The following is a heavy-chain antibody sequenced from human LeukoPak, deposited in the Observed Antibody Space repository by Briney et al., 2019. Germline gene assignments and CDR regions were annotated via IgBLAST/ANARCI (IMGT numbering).Heavy chain of an antibody. CDR3: ARSGDEGGGAFGI. Sequence: ASVKVSCKASGYTFTGYYMHWVRQAPGQGLEWMGWINPNSGGTNYAQKFQGRVTMTRDTSISTAYMELSRLRSDDTAVYYCARSGDEGGGAFGIWGQGTMVTVSS. J-gene: IGHJ3*02. V-gene: IGHV1-2*02. D-gene: IGHD3-10*01. CDR1: GYTFTGYY. CDR2: INPNSGGT.